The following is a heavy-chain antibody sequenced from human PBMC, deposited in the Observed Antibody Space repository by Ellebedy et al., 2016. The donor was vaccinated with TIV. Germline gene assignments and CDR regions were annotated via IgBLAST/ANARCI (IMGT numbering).Heavy chain of an antibody. J-gene: IGHJ6*02. CDR2: IGTAGDT. D-gene: IGHD4-11*01. Sequence: GESLKISCAASGFTFSSYDIHWVRQATGKGLEWVSAIGTAGDTYYSGSVKGRFTISRQNAKNSLYLQMNSLRAEDTAVYYCARERTTVGVEGLDVWGQGTTVTVSS. CDR1: GFTFSSYD. V-gene: IGHV3-13*01. CDR3: ARERTTVGVEGLDV.